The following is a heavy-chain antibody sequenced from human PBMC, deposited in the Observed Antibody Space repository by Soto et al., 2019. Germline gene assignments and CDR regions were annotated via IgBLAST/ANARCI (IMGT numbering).Heavy chain of an antibody. Sequence: ASVKVSCKASGYTFTGYYMHWVRQAPGRGLEWMGWINPNSGGTNYAQKFQGRVTMTRDTSISTAYMELSRLRSDDTAVYYCAREAERGSALDYWGQGTLVTVSS. CDR1: GYTFTGYY. J-gene: IGHJ4*02. D-gene: IGHD6-25*01. CDR3: AREAERGSALDY. CDR2: INPNSGGT. V-gene: IGHV1-2*02.